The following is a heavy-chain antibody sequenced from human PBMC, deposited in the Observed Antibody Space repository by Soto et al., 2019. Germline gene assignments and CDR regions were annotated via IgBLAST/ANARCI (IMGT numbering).Heavy chain of an antibody. Sequence: SETLSLTCTVSGGSISSGGYYWSWIRQHPGKGLEWIGYIYYSGSTYYNPSLKSRVTISVDTSKNQFSLKLSSVTAADTAVYYCARVPELSPTYDYWGQGTLVTVSS. D-gene: IGHD3-16*02. CDR1: GGSISSGGYY. CDR3: ARVPELSPTYDY. J-gene: IGHJ4*02. V-gene: IGHV4-31*03. CDR2: IYYSGST.